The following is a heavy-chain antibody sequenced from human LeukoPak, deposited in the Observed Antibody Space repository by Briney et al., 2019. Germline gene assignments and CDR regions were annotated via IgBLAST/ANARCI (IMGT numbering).Heavy chain of an antibody. Sequence: QPGGSLRLSCAASGFTVSSNYMSWVRQAPGKGLEWVSAISGSGGSTYYADSVKGRFTISRDNSKNTLYLQMNSLRAEDTAVYYCAKDTAGSWYKDTVNWFDPWGQGTLVTVSS. CDR3: AKDTAGSWYKDTVNWFDP. CDR1: GFTVSSNY. CDR2: ISGSGGST. V-gene: IGHV3-23*01. J-gene: IGHJ5*02. D-gene: IGHD6-13*01.